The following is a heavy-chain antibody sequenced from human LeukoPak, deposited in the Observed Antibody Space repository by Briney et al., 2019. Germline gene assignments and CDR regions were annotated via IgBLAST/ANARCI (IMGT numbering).Heavy chain of an antibody. CDR3: ASSGIVQGAFDI. Sequence: SETLSLTCAVSGYSINSGYYWGWIRQPPGKGLEWIGSIYHSERTYYNPSLKSRVTISVDTSKNQFSLKLSSVTAADTAVYYCASSGIVQGAFDIWGQGTMVTVSS. V-gene: IGHV4-38-2*01. J-gene: IGHJ3*02. CDR1: GYSINSGYY. CDR2: IYHSERT. D-gene: IGHD3-22*01.